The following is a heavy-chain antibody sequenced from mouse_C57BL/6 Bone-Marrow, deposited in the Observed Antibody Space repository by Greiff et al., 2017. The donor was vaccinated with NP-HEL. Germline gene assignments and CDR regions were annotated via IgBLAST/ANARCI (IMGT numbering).Heavy chain of an antibody. Sequence: QVQLQQSGAELMKPGASVKLSCKATGYTFTGYWIEWVKQRPGHGLEWIGEILPVSGSTNYNEKFKVKATFTADTSSNTAYMQLSSLTTEDAAIYYCAREKYGCSNYFDYWGQGTTLTVAS. V-gene: IGHV1-9*01. D-gene: IGHD1-1*01. CDR1: GYTFTGYW. CDR3: AREKYGCSNYFDY. J-gene: IGHJ2*01. CDR2: ILPVSGST.